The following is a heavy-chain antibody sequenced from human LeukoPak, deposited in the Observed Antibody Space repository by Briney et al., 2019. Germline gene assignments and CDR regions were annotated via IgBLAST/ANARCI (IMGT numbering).Heavy chain of an antibody. V-gene: IGHV1-2*02. CDR1: GYTFTGYY. CDR2: INPNSGGT. Sequence: ASVKVSCKASGYTFTGYYMHWVRQAPGQGLEWMGWINPNSGGTNYAQKFQGRVTMTRDASISTAYMELSRLRSDDTAVYYCARGGYYGSGSYNGCFDYWGQGTLVTVSS. J-gene: IGHJ4*02. CDR3: ARGGYYGSGSYNGCFDY. D-gene: IGHD3-10*01.